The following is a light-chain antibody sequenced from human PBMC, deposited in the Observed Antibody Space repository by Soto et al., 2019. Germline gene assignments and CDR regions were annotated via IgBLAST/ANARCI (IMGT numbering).Light chain of an antibody. CDR2: ETN. J-gene: IGLJ1*01. CDR1: SSNIGNNY. CDR3: ETWDTSLSAGRV. Sequence: QSVLTQPPSVSAAPGQTVTISCSGSSSNIGNNYVSWYQHLPGAAPKLLIYETNSRPAGIPDRFSGSKSGTSATLAITGLQTADEADYYCETWDTSLSAGRVFGPGTKLTVL. V-gene: IGLV1-51*02.